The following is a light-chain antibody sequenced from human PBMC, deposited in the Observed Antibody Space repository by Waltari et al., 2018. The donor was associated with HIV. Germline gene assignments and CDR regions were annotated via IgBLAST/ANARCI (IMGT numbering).Light chain of an antibody. CDR3: CSYAGGTTSV. V-gene: IGLV2-23*02. CDR2: EVT. Sequence: QSALTQPASVSGSPGQSITISCTGTSSDIGGYDLVSWFQQHPGKAPKVMIYEVTKRPSWVSNRFSGSKSGNTASLTIAGLQAEDEADYYCCSYAGGTTSVFGGGTKLTVL. J-gene: IGLJ3*02. CDR1: SSDIGGYDL.